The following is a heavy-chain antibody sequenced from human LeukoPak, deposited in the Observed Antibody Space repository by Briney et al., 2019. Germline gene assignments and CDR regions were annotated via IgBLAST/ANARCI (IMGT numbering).Heavy chain of an antibody. CDR1: GGSISSYY. CDR2: IYYSGST. Sequence: SETLSLTCTVSGGSISSYYWSWIRQPPGKGLEWIGYIYYSGSTNYNPSLKSRVTISVDTSKNQFSLKLSSVTAADTAVYYCASFKSVVVPAHYYYYGMDVWGQGTTVTVSS. J-gene: IGHJ6*02. V-gene: IGHV4-59*01. D-gene: IGHD2-2*01. CDR3: ASFKSVVVPAHYYYYGMDV.